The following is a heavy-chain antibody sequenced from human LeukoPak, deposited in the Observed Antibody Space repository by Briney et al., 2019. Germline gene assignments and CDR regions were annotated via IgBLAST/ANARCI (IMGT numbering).Heavy chain of an antibody. J-gene: IGHJ3*02. Sequence: QAGGSLRLSCAASGFTFSDYSMNWVRQAPGKGLEWISYIGLSSGKTKYADSVKGRFTISGDNAKNSLYLQMNSLRAEDTAVYYCARLKTLEWSKAGAFDIWGQGTMVTVSS. CDR3: ARLKTLEWSKAGAFDI. D-gene: IGHD3-3*01. CDR1: GFTFSDYS. V-gene: IGHV3-48*04. CDR2: IGLSSGKT.